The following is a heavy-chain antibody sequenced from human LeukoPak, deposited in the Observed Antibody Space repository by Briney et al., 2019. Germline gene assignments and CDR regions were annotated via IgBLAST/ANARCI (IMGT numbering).Heavy chain of an antibody. Sequence: GGSLRLSCAASGFTFFNYGMHWVRQAPGKGLDWVAVIWNDGSYKYYADPVKGRFTISRDNPKNTLYLQMNSLRAEDTAIYYCAKVVQYTASTGTGLDYWAQGTLVTVSS. CDR3: AKVVQYTASTGTGLDY. D-gene: IGHD6-13*01. CDR2: IWNDGSYK. CDR1: GFTFFNYG. V-gene: IGHV3-33*06. J-gene: IGHJ4*02.